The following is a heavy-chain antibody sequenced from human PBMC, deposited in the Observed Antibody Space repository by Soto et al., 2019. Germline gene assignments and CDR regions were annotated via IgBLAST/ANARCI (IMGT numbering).Heavy chain of an antibody. D-gene: IGHD2-15*01. J-gene: IGHJ6*02. Sequence: AWVXVSFKSSLFDFCILGMQVVRQAHGQGLDCIGWIVVGNGNTNYAPQFRGRVTITRDMSTRTTYIDLYNLRSEDTAVYFCSKDSTDIAIGWPAWGQGTSVTVSS. CDR1: LFDFCILG. CDR2: IVVGNGNT. CDR3: SKDSTDIAIGWPA. V-gene: IGHV1-58*02.